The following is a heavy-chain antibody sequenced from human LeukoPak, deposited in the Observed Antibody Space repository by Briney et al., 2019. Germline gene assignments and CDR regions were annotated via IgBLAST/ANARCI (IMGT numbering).Heavy chain of an antibody. CDR3: AKDRGSFSSGCLDP. CDR2: ISNSGGTT. Sequence: GGSLRLSCAASGFTFPNYAMSWVRQAPEKGLEWVSAISNSGGTTWYADSVKGRFTISRDNSKKTLYLQMNSLRAEETAVYYCAKDRGSFSSGCLDPWGQGTLVTVSS. D-gene: IGHD3-16*01. J-gene: IGHJ5*02. V-gene: IGHV3-23*01. CDR1: GFTFPNYA.